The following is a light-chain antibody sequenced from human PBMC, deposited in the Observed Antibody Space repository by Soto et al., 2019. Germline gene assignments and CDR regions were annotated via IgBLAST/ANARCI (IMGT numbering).Light chain of an antibody. J-gene: IGKJ5*01. V-gene: IGKV3-15*01. CDR1: QCVIIN. CDR3: QQYKNWPL. Sequence: ETGMPQTPVTKTVSTGERATLSFRASQCVIINLAWYQQKPGQAPWLLLYGASTRVTGIPVRFSGSGFGTEFTLTISSLQSEEFAVYYGQQYKNWPLFGQGTRLEI. CDR2: GAS.